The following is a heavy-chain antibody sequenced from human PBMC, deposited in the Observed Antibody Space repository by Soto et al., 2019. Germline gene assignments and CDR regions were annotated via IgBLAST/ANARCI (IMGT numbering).Heavy chain of an antibody. J-gene: IGHJ4*02. CDR1: GFPFSNYA. D-gene: IGHD5-12*01. CDR3: AKHRVVATIRVSVDY. CDR2: ITDGGGGT. V-gene: IGHV3-23*01. Sequence: GGSLRLSCAASGFPFSNYAMTWVRQAPGKGLEWVSTITDGGGGTYYADSVKGRFTISRDNSKNTLYLQMNSLRAEDTALYYCAKHRVVATIRVSVDYWGQGTLVTVSS.